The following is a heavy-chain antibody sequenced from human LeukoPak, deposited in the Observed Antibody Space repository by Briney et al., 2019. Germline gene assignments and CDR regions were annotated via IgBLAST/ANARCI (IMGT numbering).Heavy chain of an antibody. CDR3: ANWIGSSSRDY. V-gene: IGHV3-23*01. D-gene: IGHD6-6*01. CDR2: INSNGDDI. J-gene: IGHJ4*02. Sequence: PGGSLRLSCAASGFTFSTYAMTWVRQAPGKGLEWVSGINSNGDDIYYADSVRGRFTISRDNSKNAPYLQMDSLRAEDTAVYYCANWIGSSSRDYWGQGTLVTVSS. CDR1: GFTFSTYA.